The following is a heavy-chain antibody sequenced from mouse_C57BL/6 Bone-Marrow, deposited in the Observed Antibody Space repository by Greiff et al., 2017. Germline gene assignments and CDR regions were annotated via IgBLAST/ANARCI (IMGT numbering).Heavy chain of an antibody. CDR1: GFSFNTYA. Sequence: EVQLVESGGGLVQPKGSLKLSCAASGFSFNTYAMNWVRQAPGKGLEWVARIRSKSNNYATYYADSVKDRFTISRDDSESMLYLQMHNLKTEDTAMYYCVRDPAWFAYWGQGTLVTVSA. CDR3: VRDPAWFAY. CDR2: IRSKSNNYAT. V-gene: IGHV10-1*01. J-gene: IGHJ3*01.